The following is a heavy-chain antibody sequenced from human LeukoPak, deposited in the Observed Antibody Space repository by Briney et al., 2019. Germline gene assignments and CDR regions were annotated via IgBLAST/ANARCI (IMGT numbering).Heavy chain of an antibody. CDR1: GYIFTSYW. D-gene: IGHD6-6*01. CDR3: ARLYSSSSFFYGMDV. CDR2: IYPGDSDT. V-gene: IGHV5-51*01. J-gene: IGHJ6*02. Sequence: GASLQISCKGSGYIFTSYWIGWGRQMPGKGLEWMGIIYPGDSDTRYSPSFQGQVTISADKSISTAYLQWSSLKASDTAMYYCARLYSSSSFFYGMDVWGQGTTVTISS.